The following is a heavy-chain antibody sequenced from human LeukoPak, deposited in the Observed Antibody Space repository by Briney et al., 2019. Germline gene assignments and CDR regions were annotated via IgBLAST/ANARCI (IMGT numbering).Heavy chain of an antibody. CDR2: IGNAGVT. V-gene: IGHV1-18*01. J-gene: IGHJ5*01. CDR1: TSY. CDR3: ARDFWNFDDSRGYYRDFDS. Sequence: ASVKVSCKATSYISWVRQAPGQGLEWMGWIGNAGVTYYAQKFQGRVTVTTDTSSSTAYMELRSLRSDDTAVYYCARDFWNFDDSRGYYRDFDSWGQGTLVTVSS. D-gene: IGHD3-22*01.